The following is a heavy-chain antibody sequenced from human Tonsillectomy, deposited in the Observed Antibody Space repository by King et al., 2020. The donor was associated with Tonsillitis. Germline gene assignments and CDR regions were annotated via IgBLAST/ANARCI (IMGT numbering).Heavy chain of an antibody. CDR1: GFAFSSYA. D-gene: IGHD6-13*01. V-gene: IGHV3-23*03. J-gene: IGHJ4*02. CDR3: AKEWLIAADGANPLFYS. CDR2: IYSASTST. Sequence: DVQLVESGGGFIQPGGSLRLPCAASGFAFSSYAMSWVRQAPGRGLEWVPVIYSASTSTYYADSVKGRFTISRDNSRNTLYLQMYSLRVDDTAVYSCAKEWLIAADGANPLFYSWGQGTLVTVSS.